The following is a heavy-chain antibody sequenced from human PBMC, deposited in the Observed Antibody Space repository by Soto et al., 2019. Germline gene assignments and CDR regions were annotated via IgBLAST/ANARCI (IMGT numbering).Heavy chain of an antibody. Sequence: SETLSLTCTVSGGSISSSSYYWGWIRQPPGKGLEWIGSIYYSGSTYYNPSLKSRVTISVDTSKNQFSLKLSSVTAADTAVYYCARHRAPYSSFPTIFDYWGQGTLVTVSS. J-gene: IGHJ4*02. CDR2: IYYSGST. CDR3: ARHRAPYSSFPTIFDY. V-gene: IGHV4-39*01. D-gene: IGHD6-19*01. CDR1: GGSISSSSYY.